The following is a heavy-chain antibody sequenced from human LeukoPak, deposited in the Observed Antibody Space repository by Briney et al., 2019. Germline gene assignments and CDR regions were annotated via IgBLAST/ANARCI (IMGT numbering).Heavy chain of an antibody. CDR3: ARSWPGSSGWYGGFDP. D-gene: IGHD6-19*01. CDR2: INPNSGGT. Sequence: GSSVKVSCKASGYTFTGYYMHWVRQAPGQGLEWMGWINPNSGGTNYAQKFQGRVTMTRDTSISTAYMELSRLRSDDTAVYYRARSWPGSSGWYGGFDPWGQGTLVTVSS. V-gene: IGHV1-2*02. CDR1: GYTFTGYY. J-gene: IGHJ5*02.